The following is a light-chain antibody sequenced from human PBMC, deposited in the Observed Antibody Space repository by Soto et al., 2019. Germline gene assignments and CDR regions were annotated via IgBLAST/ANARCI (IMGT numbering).Light chain of an antibody. CDR1: SSNFGAGYD. V-gene: IGLV1-40*01. CDR2: DNT. CDR3: QSYDISLSGVV. J-gene: IGLJ2*01. Sequence: QPVLTQPPSVSGAPGQRVTISCTGSSSNFGAGYDVHWYQQYPGTAPKLLIHDNTNRPSGVPDRFSGFKSGTSASLAITGLQAEDEADYFCQSYDISLSGVVFGGGTKLTVL.